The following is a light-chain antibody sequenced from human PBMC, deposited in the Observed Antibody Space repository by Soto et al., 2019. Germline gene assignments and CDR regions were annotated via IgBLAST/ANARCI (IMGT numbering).Light chain of an antibody. J-gene: IGLJ2*01. CDR1: SSDVGGYNY. Sequence: QSVLTQPRSVSGSPGQSVTISCTGTSSDVGGYNYVSWYQQHPGKAPKLIIFDVSKRPSGVPGRFSGFKSGNTASLTISGLQAEDEADYYCCSYTGSYTFVVFGGGTKLTVL. V-gene: IGLV2-11*01. CDR3: CSYTGSYTFVV. CDR2: DVS.